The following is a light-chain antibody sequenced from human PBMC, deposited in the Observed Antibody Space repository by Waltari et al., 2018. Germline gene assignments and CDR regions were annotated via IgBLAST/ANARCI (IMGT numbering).Light chain of an antibody. CDR1: SSNIGDNT. Sequence: QSVLTQPPSASGTPGQRIIISCSGSSSNIGDNTVTWYQQVPGTAPQLLIYGTRERPSGVSTRLSGSKSGTSASLAISALQPEDEADYYCAAWDDSLNGPVFGTGTKVTVL. CDR2: GTR. V-gene: IGLV1-44*01. CDR3: AAWDDSLNGPV. J-gene: IGLJ1*01.